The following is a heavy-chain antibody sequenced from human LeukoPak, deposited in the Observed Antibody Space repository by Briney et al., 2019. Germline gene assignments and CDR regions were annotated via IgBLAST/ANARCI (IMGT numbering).Heavy chain of an antibody. D-gene: IGHD3-22*01. V-gene: IGHV3-7*03. CDR2: IKPDESEK. Sequence: PGGSLRLSCAASGFTFSNYWMNWVRQAPGKGLEWVANIKPDESEKYYVDSVKGRFTISRDNAKNSLYLQMNSLRAEDTAVYYCAKEGLGYYYDSSDAFDIWGQGTMVTVSS. CDR1: GFTFSNYW. J-gene: IGHJ3*02. CDR3: AKEGLGYYYDSSDAFDI.